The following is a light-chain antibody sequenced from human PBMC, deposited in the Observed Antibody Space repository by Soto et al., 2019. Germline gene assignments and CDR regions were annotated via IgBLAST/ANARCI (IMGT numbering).Light chain of an antibody. CDR2: DAS. Sequence: EIVLTQFPGTLSLSPGERATLSCRASQSVSNSYLAWYQQRPGQAPRLLIYDASSRAAGIPDRFSGSGSGTDFTLSISRLEPEDFAGYYCHQYVSSGGFTFGPGTKVDIK. V-gene: IGKV3-20*01. CDR3: HQYVSSGGFT. J-gene: IGKJ3*01. CDR1: QSVSNSY.